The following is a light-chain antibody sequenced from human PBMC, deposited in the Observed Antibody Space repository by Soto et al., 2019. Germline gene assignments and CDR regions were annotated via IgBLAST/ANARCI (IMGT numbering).Light chain of an antibody. V-gene: IGKV2-28*01. Sequence: DIVMTQSPLSLPVTPGEPASISCRSSQSLLHSNGYNYLDWYLQKPGQSPQLLIYLGSNRASGVPDRFSASASGTDFTLTISRVEAEDVGVYYCMGALQSPPTFGQGTKVDIK. J-gene: IGKJ1*01. CDR3: MGALQSPPT. CDR2: LGS. CDR1: QSLLHSNGYNY.